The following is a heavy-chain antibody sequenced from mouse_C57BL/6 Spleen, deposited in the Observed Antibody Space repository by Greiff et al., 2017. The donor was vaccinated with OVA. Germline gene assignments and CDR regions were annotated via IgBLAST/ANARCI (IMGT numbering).Heavy chain of an antibody. V-gene: IGHV1-76*01. CDR3: ASNRKDFDY. Sequence: LVESGAELVRPGASVKLSCKASGYTFTDYYINWVKQRPGQGLEWIARIYPGSGNTYYNEKFKGKATLTAEKSSSTAYMQLSSLTSEDSAVYFCASNRKDFDYWGQGTTLTVSS. CDR2: IYPGSGNT. J-gene: IGHJ2*01. CDR1: GYTFTDYY.